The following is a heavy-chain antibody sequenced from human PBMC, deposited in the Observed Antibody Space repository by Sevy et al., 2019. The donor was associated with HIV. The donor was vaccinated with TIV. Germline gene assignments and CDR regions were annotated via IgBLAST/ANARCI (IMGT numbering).Heavy chain of an antibody. CDR2: IYYSGST. CDR1: GGSIRTSGDY. Sequence: SETLSLTCTVSGGSIRTSGDYWGWIRQPPGKGLEWIGSIYYSGSTYYHPSLKSRVTISVDTSKNQFSLKLSSVTAADTAVYYCARHGHDYGGNSVGAFDIWGQGTMVTVSS. V-gene: IGHV4-39*01. J-gene: IGHJ3*02. D-gene: IGHD4-17*01. CDR3: ARHGHDYGGNSVGAFDI.